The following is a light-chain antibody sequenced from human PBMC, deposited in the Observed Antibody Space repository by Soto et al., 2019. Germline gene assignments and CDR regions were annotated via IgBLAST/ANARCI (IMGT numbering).Light chain of an antibody. V-gene: IGKV2-24*01. CDR1: QSLVHSEGNTY. J-gene: IGKJ1*01. CDR3: MQETQYPWT. CDR2: KIS. Sequence: DIVMTQTPLSSPVTLGQPASISCRSSQSLVHSEGNTYLTWLHQRPGQPPRLLLSKISNRFSGVPDRLSGSGAGTEFTLKISRGEAEDVGVYYCMQETQYPWTFGQGTKVEIK.